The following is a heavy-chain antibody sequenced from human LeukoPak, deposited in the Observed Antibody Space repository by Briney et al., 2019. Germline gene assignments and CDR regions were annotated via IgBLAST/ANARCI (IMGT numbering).Heavy chain of an antibody. CDR1: GFTFSSYA. CDR2: ISYDGSNK. D-gene: IGHD2-2*01. J-gene: IGHJ6*02. Sequence: PGGSLRLSCAASGFTFSSYAMHWVRQAPGKGLEWVAVISYDGSNKSYADSVKGRFTTSRDNSKTTLYLQMNSLRAEDTAVYYCARDLSDIVVVPAAIQGYYYYGMDVWGQGTTVTVSS. V-gene: IGHV3-30-3*01. CDR3: ARDLSDIVVVPAAIQGYYYYGMDV.